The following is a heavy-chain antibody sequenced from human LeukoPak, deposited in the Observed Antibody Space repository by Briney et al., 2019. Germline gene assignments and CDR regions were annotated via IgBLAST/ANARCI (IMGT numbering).Heavy chain of an antibody. CDR3: APNKGYCSSTNCSPFDY. V-gene: IGHV1-2*02. Sequence: ASVRVSSKASGYTFTGYYMHWVRQGPGQGLEWMGWINPNSGGTSYAQKFQGRVTMTRDTSISTAYMELSRLRSDDTAVYYCAPNKGYCSSTNCSPFDYWGQGTQVTVSS. D-gene: IGHD2-2*01. CDR1: GYTFTGYY. CDR2: INPNSGGT. J-gene: IGHJ4*02.